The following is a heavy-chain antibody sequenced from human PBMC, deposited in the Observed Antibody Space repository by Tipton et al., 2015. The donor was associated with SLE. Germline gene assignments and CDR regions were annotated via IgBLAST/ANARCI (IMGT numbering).Heavy chain of an antibody. Sequence: SLRLSCEASGFTFSNYAMTWVRQAPGKGLEWVSVISGTGGVTYYADSVKGRFTISRDNSKNTLYLQMNSLRAEDTAVYYCAKDSDFWSGYPDDAFDIWGQGTMVTVSS. CDR1: GFTFSNYA. J-gene: IGHJ3*02. CDR3: AKDSDFWSGYPDDAFDI. D-gene: IGHD3-3*01. CDR2: ISGTGGVT. V-gene: IGHV3-23*01.